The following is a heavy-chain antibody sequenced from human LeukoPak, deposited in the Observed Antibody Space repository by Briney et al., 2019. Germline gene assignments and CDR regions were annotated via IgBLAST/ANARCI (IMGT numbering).Heavy chain of an antibody. CDR1: GGSISSSSYY. Sequence: PSETLSLTCTVSGGSISSSSYYWGWIRQPPGKGLEWVGSIYYSGSTYYNPSLKSRVTISVDTSKHQFSLKLTSVTAADTAVYYCATTTVVTRDFDYWGQGTLVTVSS. D-gene: IGHD4-23*01. CDR3: ATTTVVTRDFDY. V-gene: IGHV4-39*01. CDR2: IYYSGST. J-gene: IGHJ4*02.